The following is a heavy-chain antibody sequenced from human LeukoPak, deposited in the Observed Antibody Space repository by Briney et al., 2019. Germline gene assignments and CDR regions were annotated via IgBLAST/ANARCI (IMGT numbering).Heavy chain of an antibody. Sequence: PSETLSLTCTVSGYSISSGYYWGWIRQPPGKGLEWIGSIYHSGSTYYNPSLKSRVTISVDTSKNQFSLKLSSVTAADTAVYFCARGRVSDYWGQGTLVTVSS. CDR1: GYSISSGYY. J-gene: IGHJ4*02. CDR3: ARGRVSDY. V-gene: IGHV4-38-2*02. CDR2: IYHSGST.